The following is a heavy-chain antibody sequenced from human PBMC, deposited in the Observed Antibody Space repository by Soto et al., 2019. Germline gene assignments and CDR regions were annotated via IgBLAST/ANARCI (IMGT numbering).Heavy chain of an antibody. CDR1: GFPFSTSW. Sequence: VQVVESGGGLVQPGESLRLSCAASGFPFSTSWMSWVRQAPGKGLEWVANINPDGSDKRYVDPVKGRFTISRDNAKNSLYLQMNSLRAEDTAVYYCASTHSGAWSFWGQGTMVTVSS. D-gene: IGHD6-19*01. J-gene: IGHJ3*01. CDR3: ASTHSGAWSF. CDR2: INPDGSDK. V-gene: IGHV3-7*01.